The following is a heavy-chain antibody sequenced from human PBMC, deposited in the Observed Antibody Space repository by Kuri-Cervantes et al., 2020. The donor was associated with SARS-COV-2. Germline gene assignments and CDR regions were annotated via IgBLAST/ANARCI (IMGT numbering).Heavy chain of an antibody. CDR1: GFAFSSYA. V-gene: IGHV3-30-3*01. J-gene: IGHJ4*02. CDR3: ARSYYDYIWGSYRPEALDY. Sequence: GGSLRLSCAASGFAFSSYAMHWVRQAPGKGLEWVAVISYDGSNKYYADSVKGRFTISRDNSKNMLYLQMNSLRAEDTAVYYCARSYYDYIWGSYRPEALDYWGQGTLVTVSS. CDR2: ISYDGSNK. D-gene: IGHD3-16*02.